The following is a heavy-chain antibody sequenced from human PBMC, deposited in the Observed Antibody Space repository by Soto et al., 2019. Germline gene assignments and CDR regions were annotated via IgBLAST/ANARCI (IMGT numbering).Heavy chain of an antibody. V-gene: IGHV4-30-2*01. CDR3: ARVSLVRGVIITTSYYYGMDV. CDR2: IYHSGST. D-gene: IGHD3-10*01. CDR1: GGSISSGGYS. J-gene: IGHJ6*02. Sequence: PSETLSLTCAVSGGSISSGGYSWSWIRQPPGKGLEWIGYIYHSGSTYYNPSLKSRVTISVDRSKNQFSLKLSSVTAADTAVYYCARVSLVRGVIITTSYYYGMDVWGQGTTVTVSS.